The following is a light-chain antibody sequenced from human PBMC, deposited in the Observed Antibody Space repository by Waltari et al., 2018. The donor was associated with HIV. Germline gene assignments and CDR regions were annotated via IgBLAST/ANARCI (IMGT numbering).Light chain of an antibody. Sequence: QSALTQPASVSGSPGQSITISCTGTSSDVGGYSYVSWYQQHPGKAPKLMIYEVSNRPSEVSNRFSGSKSGNTASLTISGLRAEDEADYYCSSYTTSSSLLFGGGTKLTVL. CDR1: SSDVGGYSY. CDR2: EVS. V-gene: IGLV2-14*01. J-gene: IGLJ2*01. CDR3: SSYTTSSSLL.